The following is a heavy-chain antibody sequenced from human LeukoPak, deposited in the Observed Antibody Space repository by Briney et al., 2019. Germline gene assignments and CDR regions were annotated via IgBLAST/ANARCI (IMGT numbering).Heavy chain of an antibody. Sequence: GGSLRLSCATSGLTFRTTWMHWVRQAPGKGLMWVSRMNGEGTTIDYANSVKGRFTVSRDYAKNTLFLQMNNLRTEDTALYFCATARNFRFEYWGQGSLVIVSA. CDR3: ATARNFRFEY. J-gene: IGHJ4*02. CDR2: MNGEGTTI. CDR1: GLTFRTTW. D-gene: IGHD1-7*01. V-gene: IGHV3-74*01.